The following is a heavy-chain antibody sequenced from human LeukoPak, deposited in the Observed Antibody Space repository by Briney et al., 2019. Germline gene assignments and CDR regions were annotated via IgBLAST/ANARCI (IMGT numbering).Heavy chain of an antibody. J-gene: IGHJ4*02. CDR1: GFTFSSYS. CDR2: ISSSSSII. D-gene: IGHD5-12*01. CDR3: ASWNDNQAHPQLSGGYDLFDY. Sequence: GGSLRLSCAASGFTFSSYSMNWVRQAPGKGLEWVSSISSSSSIIYYADSVKGRFTISRDNAKNSLYLQMNSLRAEDTAVYYCASWNDNQAHPQLSGGYDLFDYWGQGTLVTVSS. V-gene: IGHV3-21*01.